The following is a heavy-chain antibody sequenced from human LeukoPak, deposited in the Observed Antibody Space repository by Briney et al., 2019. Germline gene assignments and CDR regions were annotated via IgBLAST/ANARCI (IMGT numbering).Heavy chain of an antibody. CDR3: AREGNQISAGYPRNFDH. D-gene: IGHD3-9*01. CDR2: ISDTEYT. Sequence: SETLSLTCSISGASITDDDFYWSWIRQSPGKGLEWIGYISDTEYTFYNPSVRSRVTISLDTSKNQFSLELTSVTPADTALYYCAREGNQISAGYPRNFDHWGQGILVTVSS. J-gene: IGHJ4*02. V-gene: IGHV4-61*08. CDR1: GASITDDDFY.